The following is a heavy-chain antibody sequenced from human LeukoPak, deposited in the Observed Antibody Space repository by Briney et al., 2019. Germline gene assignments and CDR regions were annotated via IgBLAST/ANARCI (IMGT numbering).Heavy chain of an antibody. CDR2: ISYDGSSK. CDR1: GFTFSSYA. D-gene: IGHD1-26*01. J-gene: IGHJ6*03. V-gene: IGHV3-30*04. Sequence: PGGSLRLSCAASGFTFSSYAIHWVRQAPGKGLEWVALISYDGSSKYYADSVKGRFTVSRDNSKNTLYLQVSSLRTEDTAVYYCARGGSGSYYYCHYYMDVWGRGTTVTVSS. CDR3: ARGGSGSYYYCHYYMDV.